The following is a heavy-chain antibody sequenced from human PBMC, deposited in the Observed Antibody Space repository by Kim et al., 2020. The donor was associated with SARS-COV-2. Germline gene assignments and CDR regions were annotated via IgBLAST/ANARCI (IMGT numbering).Heavy chain of an antibody. J-gene: IGHJ4*02. Sequence: SETLSLTCAVYGGSFSGYYWSWIRQPPGKGLEWIGEINHSGSTNYNPSLKSRVTISVDTSKNQFSLKLSSVTAADTAVYYCARSCSSWRNGKYYFDYWGQGTLVTVSS. CDR2: INHSGST. V-gene: IGHV4-34*01. CDR1: GGSFSGYY. D-gene: IGHD6-13*01. CDR3: ARSCSSWRNGKYYFDY.